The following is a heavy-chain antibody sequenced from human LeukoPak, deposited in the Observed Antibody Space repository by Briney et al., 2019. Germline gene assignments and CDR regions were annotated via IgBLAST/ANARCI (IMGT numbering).Heavy chain of an antibody. Sequence: HPGGSLRLSCAASGFIFSGYGMHWVRQAPGKGMAWVAVIRRDGSQIHYADSVEGRFTISRDNSKNRLYLQMHSLRVEDSAVYYCAKEEGSSGAYPHWGQGTLLTVSS. CDR2: IRRDGSQI. D-gene: IGHD3-10*01. V-gene: IGHV3-30*02. J-gene: IGHJ4*02. CDR1: GFIFSGYG. CDR3: AKEEGSSGAYPH.